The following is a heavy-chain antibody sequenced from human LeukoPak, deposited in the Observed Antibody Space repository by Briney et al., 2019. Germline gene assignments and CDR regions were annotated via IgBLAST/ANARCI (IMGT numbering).Heavy chain of an antibody. D-gene: IGHD1-26*01. CDR3: AKDKGGSLFDP. CDR1: GFTVSSNY. V-gene: IGHV3-23*01. Sequence: GSLRLSCAASGFTVSSNYMSWVRQAPGKGLEWVSAISGSGGSTYYADSVKGRFTISRDNSKNTLYLQMNSLRAEDTAVYYCAKDKGGSLFDPWGQGTLVTVSS. J-gene: IGHJ5*02. CDR2: ISGSGGST.